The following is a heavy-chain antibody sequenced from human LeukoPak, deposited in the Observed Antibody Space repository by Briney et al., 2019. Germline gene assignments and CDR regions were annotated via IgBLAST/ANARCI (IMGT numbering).Heavy chain of an antibody. CDR2: IGGDGTTT. Sequence: GGSLRLSCTASGFTFSSHWMHWVRQAPGKGLVWVSHIGGDGTTTGYADSVKGRFTISRDNAKNTLYLQMNSLRVEDTAVYYCASSIVVPGHYWGQGTLVTVSS. J-gene: IGHJ4*02. V-gene: IGHV3-74*01. CDR3: ASSIVVPGHY. CDR1: GFTFSSHW. D-gene: IGHD6-19*01.